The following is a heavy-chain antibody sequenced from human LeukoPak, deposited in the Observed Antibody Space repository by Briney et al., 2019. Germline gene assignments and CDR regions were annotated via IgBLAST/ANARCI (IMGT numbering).Heavy chain of an antibody. D-gene: IGHD6-19*01. CDR2: ISYDGSNK. J-gene: IGHJ1*01. V-gene: IGHV3-30*03. CDR3: AGLYSSGWYYFQH. CDR1: GFTFSSCG. Sequence: GGSLRLSCAASGFTFSSCGMHWVRQAPGKGLEWVAVISYDGSNKYYADSVKGRFTISRDNSKNTLYLQMNSLRAEDTAVYYCAGLYSSGWYYFQHWGQGTLVTVSS.